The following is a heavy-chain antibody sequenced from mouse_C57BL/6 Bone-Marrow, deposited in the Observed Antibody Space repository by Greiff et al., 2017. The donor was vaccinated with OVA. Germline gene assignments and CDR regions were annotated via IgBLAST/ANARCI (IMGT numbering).Heavy chain of an antibody. CDR2: INPNNGGT. V-gene: IGHV1-26*01. D-gene: IGHD2-4*01. CDR1: GYTFTDYY. Sequence: VQLQQSGPELVKPGASVKISCKASGYTFTDYYLNWVKQSPGKSLEWIGDINPNNGGTSYNQKFKGKATLTVDKSSSTAYMELRSLTSEDSAVYYCARDDYPFDYWGQGTTLTVSS. CDR3: ARDDYPFDY. J-gene: IGHJ2*01.